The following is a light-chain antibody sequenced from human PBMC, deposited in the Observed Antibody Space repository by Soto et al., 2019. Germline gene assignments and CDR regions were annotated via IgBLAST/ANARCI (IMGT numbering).Light chain of an antibody. J-gene: IGKJ5*01. CDR2: DAY. Sequence: EVVLTQSPVTLSLSPVERATLSCRASQSFRGLLAWYQQKPGQAPRLLIYDAYNRATGIPPRFSGSGSGTDFTLTISSLEPEDSAVYYCQQRHMWPITVGQGTRLE. V-gene: IGKV3-11*01. CDR3: QQRHMWPIT. CDR1: QSFRGL.